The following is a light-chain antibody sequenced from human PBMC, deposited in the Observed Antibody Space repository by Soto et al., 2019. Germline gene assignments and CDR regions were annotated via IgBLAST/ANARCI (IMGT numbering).Light chain of an antibody. CDR2: WAS. CDR1: QSVLYSSNNKNY. V-gene: IGKV4-1*01. Sequence: DIVMTQSPDSLAVSLGERATINCKSSQSVLYSSNNKNYLAWYQQKPGQPPKLLIYWASTRESGVPDRFSGSGSATDFTLTISSLQAEDVAVYYCQQYYSMWTFGQGTKVEIK. CDR3: QQYYSMWT. J-gene: IGKJ1*01.